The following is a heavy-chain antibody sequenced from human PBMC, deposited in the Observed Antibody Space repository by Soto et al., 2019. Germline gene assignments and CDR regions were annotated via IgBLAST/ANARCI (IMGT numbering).Heavy chain of an antibody. Sequence: DVQLVESGGDLVQPGGSLRLSCIASGFAFRSYAIAWVRQAPGEGLEWVSAIGTNGTRTFYADSVKSRFSISRDDSRNTVSLQMNSMGVEDTATYYCTRILWSSRRDALDIWGQGTTVTVSS. CDR3: TRILWSSRRDALDI. D-gene: IGHD2-21*01. J-gene: IGHJ6*02. CDR1: GFAFRSYA. CDR2: IGTNGTRT. V-gene: IGHV3-23*04.